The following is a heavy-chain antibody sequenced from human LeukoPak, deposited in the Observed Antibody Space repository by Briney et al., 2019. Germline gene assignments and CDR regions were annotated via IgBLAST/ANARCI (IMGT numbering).Heavy chain of an antibody. Sequence: PSETLSLTCAVSGYSISSGYYWGWIRQPPGKGLEWIGSSYHSGSTYYNPSLKSRVTISVDTSKHQFSLKLSSVTAADTAVYYCARLQASPYYFDYWGQGTLVTVSS. J-gene: IGHJ4*02. V-gene: IGHV4-38-2*01. CDR1: GYSISSGYY. CDR2: SYHSGST. CDR3: ARLQASPYYFDY.